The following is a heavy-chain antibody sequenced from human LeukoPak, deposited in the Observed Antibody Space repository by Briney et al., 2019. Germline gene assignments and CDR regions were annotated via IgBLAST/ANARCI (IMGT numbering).Heavy chain of an antibody. CDR2: IYYTGST. J-gene: IGHJ4*02. Sequence: SETLSLTCTVSGGSISNYYWSWIRQPPGEGLEWIGYIYYTGSTNYNPSLKSRVTISVDTSKNQFSLKLGSVTAADTAVYYCARAVRDDFWSGYFYWGQGTLVTVSS. CDR1: GGSISNYY. CDR3: ARAVRDDFWSGYFY. D-gene: IGHD3-3*01. V-gene: IGHV4-59*01.